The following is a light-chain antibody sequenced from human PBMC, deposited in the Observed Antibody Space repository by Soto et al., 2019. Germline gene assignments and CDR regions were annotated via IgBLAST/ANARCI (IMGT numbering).Light chain of an antibody. CDR2: EDY. CDR1: KLGDKF. CDR3: QAWDINTAV. Sequence: SYELTQPPSVSVSPGQTASITCSGDKLGDKFACWYQQKPGQSPVLVIYEDYKRPSGIPERFSGSNSGNTATLTISDTQAMDEADYYCQAWDINTAVFGIGTKLTVL. J-gene: IGLJ1*01. V-gene: IGLV3-1*01.